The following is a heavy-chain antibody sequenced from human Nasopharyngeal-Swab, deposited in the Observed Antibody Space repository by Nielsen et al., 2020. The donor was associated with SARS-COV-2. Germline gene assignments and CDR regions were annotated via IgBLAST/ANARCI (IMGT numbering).Heavy chain of an antibody. Sequence: SVQVSCKASGYTFTSYGISWVRQAPAQGLEWMGWICAYNGNTNNAQKLQGRVTMTTDTSTSTAYMELRSLRSDDTAVYYCARDIMSSGWPVAPDYWGQGTLVTVSS. CDR2: ICAYNGNT. CDR3: ARDIMSSGWPVAPDY. J-gene: IGHJ4*02. CDR1: GYTFTSYG. V-gene: IGHV1-18*01. D-gene: IGHD6-19*01.